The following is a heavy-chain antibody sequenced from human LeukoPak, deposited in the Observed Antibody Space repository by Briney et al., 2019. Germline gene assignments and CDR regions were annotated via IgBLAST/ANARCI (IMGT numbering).Heavy chain of an antibody. J-gene: IGHJ6*02. CDR1: GGSISSYY. D-gene: IGHD6-13*01. V-gene: IGHV4-59*08. Sequence: PSETLSLTCTVSGGSISSYYWSWIRQPPGKGLEWIGYIYYSGSTNYNPSLKSRVTISVDTSKNQFPLKLSSVTAADAAVYYCASTIAAAGAYYYGMDVWGQGTTVTVSS. CDR3: ASTIAAAGAYYYGMDV. CDR2: IYYSGST.